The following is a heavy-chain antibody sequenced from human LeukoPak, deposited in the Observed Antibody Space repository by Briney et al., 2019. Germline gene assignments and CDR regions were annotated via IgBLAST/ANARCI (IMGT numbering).Heavy chain of an antibody. CDR1: GFTFGSYS. CDR2: ISNDAYNK. D-gene: IGHD3-10*01. J-gene: IGHJ4*02. V-gene: IGHV3-30*03. CDR3: ARFGWVPPTHFDY. Sequence: GGSLRLSCVASGFTFGSYSMNWVRQAPGKGLEWVAVISNDAYNKYYSDSVKGRFTIHIDNSKISLYLQMNSLRAEDTAVYYCARFGWVPPTHFDYWGQGTLVTVSS.